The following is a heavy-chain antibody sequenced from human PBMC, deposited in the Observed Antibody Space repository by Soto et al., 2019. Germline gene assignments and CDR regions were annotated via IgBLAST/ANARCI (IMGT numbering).Heavy chain of an antibody. Sequence: SETLSLTCTVSGGSISSGGYYWSWIRQHPGKGLEWIGYIYYSGSTYYNPSLKSRVTISVDTSKNQFSLKLSSVTAADTAVYYCASLSNYGVNKYSAYSGQGTLVPVSS. D-gene: IGHD4-17*01. CDR3: ASLSNYGVNKYSAY. J-gene: IGHJ4*02. CDR2: IYYSGST. CDR1: GGSISSGGYY. V-gene: IGHV4-31*03.